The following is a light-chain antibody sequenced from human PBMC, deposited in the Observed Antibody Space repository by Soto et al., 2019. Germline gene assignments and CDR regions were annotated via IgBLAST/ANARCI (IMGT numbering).Light chain of an antibody. CDR1: SSDFGCYNY. CDR2: EVS. Sequence: QSVLTQPGSLSGSPGHSTTISCPGTSSDFGCYNYASWYQQHPGKAPKLMIYEVSNRPSGVSNRFSGSKSGNTASLAISGLQAEDEADYYCSSYTSSSTYVFGTGTKVTGL. CDR3: SSYTSSSTYV. V-gene: IGLV2-14*01. J-gene: IGLJ1*01.